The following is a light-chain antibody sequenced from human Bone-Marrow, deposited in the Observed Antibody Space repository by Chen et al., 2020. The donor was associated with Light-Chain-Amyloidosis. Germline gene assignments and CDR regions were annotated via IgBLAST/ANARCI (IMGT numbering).Light chain of an antibody. Sequence: DIVMTQSPDSLAVSLGERATINCKSSQSVLSTSDNKNYLAWYQQKPGQPPKLLIYWASIRESGVPDRFSGSGSGTDFTLTISTLQAEDVAVDFCQQYFGGALTFGGVTKVEIK. CDR2: WAS. J-gene: IGKJ4*01. CDR1: QSVLSTSDNKNY. V-gene: IGKV4-1*01. CDR3: QQYFGGALT.